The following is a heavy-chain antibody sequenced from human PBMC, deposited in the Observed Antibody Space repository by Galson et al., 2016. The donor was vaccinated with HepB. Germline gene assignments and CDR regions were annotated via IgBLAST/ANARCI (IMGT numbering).Heavy chain of an antibody. V-gene: IGHV3-33*01. Sequence: SLRLSCAASGLTFSRDGMHWVRQPPGKGLEWVAVIWSDGNTKFYADYVKGRFTISRDNSKNTLFLQMNSLRAEDTAVYYCARAHTIMLNYFDYWGQGTLVTVSS. CDR2: IWSDGNTK. CDR3: ARAHTIMLNYFDY. J-gene: IGHJ4*02. D-gene: IGHD3-16*01. CDR1: GLTFSRDG.